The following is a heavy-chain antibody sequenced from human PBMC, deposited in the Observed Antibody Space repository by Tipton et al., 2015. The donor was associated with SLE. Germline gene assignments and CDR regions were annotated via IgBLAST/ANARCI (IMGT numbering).Heavy chain of an antibody. Sequence: QLVQSGGGVVQPGRSLRLSCAASGFTFSSYGMHWVRQAPGKGLEWVAVISYDGSNKYYADSVKGRFTISRDNSKNTLYLQMNSLRAEDTAVYYCAKDRGDSRGYFDYWGQGTLVTVSS. V-gene: IGHV3-30*18. CDR3: AKDRGDSRGYFDY. D-gene: IGHD3-10*01. J-gene: IGHJ4*02. CDR1: GFTFSSYG. CDR2: ISYDGSNK.